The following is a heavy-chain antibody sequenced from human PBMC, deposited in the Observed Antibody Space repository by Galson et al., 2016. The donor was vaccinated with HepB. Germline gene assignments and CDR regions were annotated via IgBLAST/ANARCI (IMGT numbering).Heavy chain of an antibody. J-gene: IGHJ6*03. D-gene: IGHD5-24*01. CDR1: GFTVSGNN. CDR2: IYSGGNT. CDR3: ARDREGAEPATSLGLGCYYFYYMDV. Sequence: LRLSCAASGFTVSGNNMSWVRQAPGKGLEWVSLIYSGGNTYYTDSVTGRFTISRDNSKNTLYLQMNRLRAEDTAVYFCARDREGAEPATSLGLGCYYFYYMDVWGKGTTVTVSS. V-gene: IGHV3-53*01.